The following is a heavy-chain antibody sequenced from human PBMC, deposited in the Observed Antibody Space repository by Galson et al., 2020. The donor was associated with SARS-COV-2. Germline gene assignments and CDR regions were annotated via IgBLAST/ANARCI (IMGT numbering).Heavy chain of an antibody. V-gene: IGHV1-3*04. CDR3: SRRVVEAVVFDI. CDR1: GYTFTRFA. J-gene: IGHJ3*02. CDR2: INTGNGNP. D-gene: IGHD3-22*01. Sequence: ASVKVSCKASGYTFTRFALHWVRQVPGQRLEWMGWINTGNGNPKYPQSIQGRVSMTRDSSANTVYMELSHLKSEDTAIYYCSRRVVEAVVFDIWGQGTMVTISS.